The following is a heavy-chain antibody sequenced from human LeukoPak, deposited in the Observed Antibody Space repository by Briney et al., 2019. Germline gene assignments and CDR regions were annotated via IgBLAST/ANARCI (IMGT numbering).Heavy chain of an antibody. V-gene: IGHV3-74*01. CDR1: GFTFSSFW. Sequence: PGGSLRLSCAASGFTFSSFWMHWVRQAPGKGLVWVSRINPDGSYTDYADSVEGRFTISRNNTKNTLYLQMNSLRAEDTAVYYCARDRQLELRGGFVYWGQGTLVTVSS. D-gene: IGHD1-7*01. J-gene: IGHJ4*02. CDR2: INPDGSYT. CDR3: ARDRQLELRGGFVY.